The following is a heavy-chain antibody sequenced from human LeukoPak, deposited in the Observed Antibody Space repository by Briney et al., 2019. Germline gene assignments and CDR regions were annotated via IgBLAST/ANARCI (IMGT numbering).Heavy chain of an antibody. CDR1: EFTFSSYA. D-gene: IGHD6-19*01. CDR2: ISYDGSNK. V-gene: IGHV3-30-3*01. J-gene: IGHJ4*02. CDR3: ARDSIAVAGPSDY. Sequence: GGPLRLSCAASEFTFSSYAMPWVPQAPGKGLEWVAVISYDGSNKYHTDPVKAVFTISRDNSKNTLYLQMNSLRAEDTAVYYCARDSIAVAGPSDYWGQGTLVTVSS.